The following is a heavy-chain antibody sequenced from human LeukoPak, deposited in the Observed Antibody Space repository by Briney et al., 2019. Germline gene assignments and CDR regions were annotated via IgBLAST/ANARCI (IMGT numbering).Heavy chain of an antibody. J-gene: IGHJ4*02. CDR1: RVTFNVSG. CDR3: ARDKHYYDSSNYV. CDR2: INWNGGNT. V-gene: IGHV3-20*03. D-gene: IGHD3-22*01. Sequence: GGALRDSSAAPRVTFNVSGMSWVREGPGEGLGWVSGINWNGGNTGYADSVRGRFTISRDNAKNSLYLQMNSLRAEDTALYYCARDKHYYDSSNYVWGQGTLVTVSS.